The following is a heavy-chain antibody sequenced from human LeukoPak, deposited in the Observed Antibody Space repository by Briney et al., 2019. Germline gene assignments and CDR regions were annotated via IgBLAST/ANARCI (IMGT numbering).Heavy chain of an antibody. J-gene: IGHJ4*02. V-gene: IGHV3-15*01. CDR1: GFTFSNAW. CDR3: TTPSSVVTGPFDY. Sequence: PGGSLRLSCAASGFTFSNAWMSWVRQAPGKGLEWVGRIKSNPDGGTTDYAAPVKGRFTILRDDAKTTLYLQMNSLKTEDTAVYYCTTPSSVVTGPFDYWGQGTLVTVSS. CDR2: IKSNPDGGTT. D-gene: IGHD4-23*01.